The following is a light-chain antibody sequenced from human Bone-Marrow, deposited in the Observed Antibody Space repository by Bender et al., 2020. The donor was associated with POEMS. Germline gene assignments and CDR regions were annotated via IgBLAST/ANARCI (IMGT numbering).Light chain of an antibody. CDR2: RDN. Sequence: SSELTQPPSVSVSPGQTATISCSGDTLTKQYGYWYQQKPGQAPVLVMKRDNERPSGIPERFSGSSSGTTVTLTISGVQAEDEADYYCQSADSSGTYPDVVFGGGTQLTVL. CDR3: QSADSSGTYPDVV. V-gene: IGLV3-25*03. CDR1: TLTKQY. J-gene: IGLJ2*01.